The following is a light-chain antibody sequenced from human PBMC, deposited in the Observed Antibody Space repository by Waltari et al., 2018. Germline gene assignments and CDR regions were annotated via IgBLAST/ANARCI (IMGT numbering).Light chain of an antibody. CDR1: RSDVGGYNP. CDR3: CSFAGTYTWV. J-gene: IGLJ3*02. V-gene: IGLV2-11*01. Sequence: QSALTQPRSVSGSPGQSVTISCTGTRSDVGGYNPFSWYQQHPGKAPKLMIYDVIKRPSGVPDRFSGSKSGITASLTISGLQAEDEADYYCCSFAGTYTWVFGGGTKLTVL. CDR2: DVI.